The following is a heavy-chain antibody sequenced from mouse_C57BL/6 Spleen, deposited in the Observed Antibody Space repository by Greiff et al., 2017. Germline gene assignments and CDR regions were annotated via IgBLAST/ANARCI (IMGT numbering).Heavy chain of an antibody. CDR2: INPNNGGT. CDR1: GYTFTDYY. J-gene: IGHJ4*01. CDR3: ARGYYAMDY. Sequence: EVQLQQSGPELVKPGASVKISCKASGYTFTDYYMNWVKQSHGKSLEWIGDINPNNGGTSYNQKFKGKATLTVDKSSSTAYMELRSLTSEDSAVYYCARGYYAMDYWGQGTSGTVSS. V-gene: IGHV1-26*01.